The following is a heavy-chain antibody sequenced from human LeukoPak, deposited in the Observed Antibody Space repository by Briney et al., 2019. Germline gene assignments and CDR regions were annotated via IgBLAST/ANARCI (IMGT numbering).Heavy chain of an antibody. V-gene: IGHV1-8*02. CDR2: MNPNSGNT. CDR3: ARAGPDYDILTGYYYYFDY. J-gene: IGHJ4*02. D-gene: IGHD3-9*01. Sequence: ASVKVSCKASGYTFTGYYMHWVRQAPGQGLEWMGWMNPNSGNTGYAQKFQGRVTMTRNTSISTAYMELSSLRSEDTAVYYCARAGPDYDILTGYYYYFDYWGQGTLVTVSS. CDR1: GYTFTGYY.